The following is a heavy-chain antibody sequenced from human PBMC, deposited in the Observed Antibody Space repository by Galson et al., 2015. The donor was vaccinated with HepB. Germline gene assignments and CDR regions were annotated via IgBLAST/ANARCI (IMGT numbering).Heavy chain of an antibody. CDR1: GYTFKNYA. Sequence: SVKVSCKASGYTFKNYAMNWVRQAPGQGLEWMGWINTNTGKPTYAQGFRGRFVFSLDTSVSTAYLQINSLRPEGTAIYYCARDTMIREFIMTWSFDNWGQGSLVTVSS. J-gene: IGHJ4*02. CDR3: ARDTMIREFIMTWSFDN. V-gene: IGHV7-4-1*02. D-gene: IGHD3-10*01. CDR2: INTNTGKP.